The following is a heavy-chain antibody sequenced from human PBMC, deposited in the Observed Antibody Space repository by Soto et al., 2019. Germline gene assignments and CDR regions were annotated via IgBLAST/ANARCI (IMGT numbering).Heavy chain of an antibody. CDR2: ISYDGSNK. CDR3: AKAFKTMVVAGTAFS. Sequence: GGSLRLSWAASGFTFGRYGMHWVRQGPGKGLEWVAVISYDGSNKYYADSVKGRFTISRDNSMNTVYLQMNSLRAEDTAVYYCAKAFKTMVVAGTAFSWGQGTLVPVSS. J-gene: IGHJ5*02. CDR1: GFTFGRYG. V-gene: IGHV3-30*18. D-gene: IGHD6-19*01.